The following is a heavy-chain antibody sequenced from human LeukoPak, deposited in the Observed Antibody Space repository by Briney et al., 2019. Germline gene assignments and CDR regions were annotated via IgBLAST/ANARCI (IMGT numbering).Heavy chain of an antibody. Sequence: GGSLRLSCAASGFTFSSYAMSWVRQAPGKGLEWVSAISGSGGSTYYADSVKGRFTISRDNSKNTLYLQMNGLRAEDTAVYYCAKDFSGYYDSSGYYYRYYFDYWGQGTLVTVSS. J-gene: IGHJ4*02. CDR1: GFTFSSYA. CDR3: AKDFSGYYDSSGYYYRYYFDY. V-gene: IGHV3-23*01. D-gene: IGHD3-22*01. CDR2: ISGSGGST.